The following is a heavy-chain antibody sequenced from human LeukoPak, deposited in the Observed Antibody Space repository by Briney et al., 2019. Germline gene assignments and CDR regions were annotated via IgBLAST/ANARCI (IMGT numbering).Heavy chain of an antibody. CDR3: ARQGYSSSWYIDY. D-gene: IGHD6-13*01. V-gene: IGHV4-59*01. Sequence: PSETLSLTCTVSGGSISSYYWSWIRQPPGKGLEWIAYIYYSGSTNYNPSLKSRVTISVDTSKNQFSLKLSSVTAADTAVYYCARQGYSSSWYIDYWGQGTLVTVSS. J-gene: IGHJ4*02. CDR1: GGSISSYY. CDR2: IYYSGST.